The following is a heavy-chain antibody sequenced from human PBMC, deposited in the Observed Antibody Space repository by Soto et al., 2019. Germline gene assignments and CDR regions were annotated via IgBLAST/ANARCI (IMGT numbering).Heavy chain of an antibody. CDR2: IWYDGSNT. Sequence: QVQLVESGGGVVQPGRSLRLSCAASGFTFSSYGMHWVRQAPGKGLEWVAVIWYDGSNTYYADSVKGRFTISRDNSKNTLYLQMNSLRAEDTAVYYCASGFRNYYYYMDVWGKGTTVTVSS. CDR3: ASGFRNYYYYMDV. J-gene: IGHJ6*03. CDR1: GFTFSSYG. V-gene: IGHV3-33*01. D-gene: IGHD3-10*01.